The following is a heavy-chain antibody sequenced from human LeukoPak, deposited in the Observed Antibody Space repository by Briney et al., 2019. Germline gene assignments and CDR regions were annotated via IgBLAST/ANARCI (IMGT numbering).Heavy chain of an antibody. CDR3: ARNKYTSGWSTFDY. CDR2: IYYSGST. J-gene: IGHJ4*02. D-gene: IGHD6-19*01. Sequence: PSETLSLTCTVSGGSIGSSSYYWGWIRQPPGKGLEWIGNIYYSGSTYYNPSLKTRVTISADTSKNQFSLKLSSVTAADTAVYYCARNKYTSGWSTFDYWGQGTLVTVSS. CDR1: GGSIGSSSYY. V-gene: IGHV4-39*01.